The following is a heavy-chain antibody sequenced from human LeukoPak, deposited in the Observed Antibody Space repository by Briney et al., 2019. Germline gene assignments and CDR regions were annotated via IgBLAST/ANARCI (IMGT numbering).Heavy chain of an antibody. J-gene: IGHJ3*02. Sequence: SETLSLTCTVSGGSISSGGYYWSWIRQHPGKGLEWIGYIYYSGSTFHNPSLKSRVTISVDTSKNQFSLKLNSVTAADTAVYYCAADLQAFAFDMWGQGTSVSVSS. D-gene: IGHD3-3*02. CDR2: IYYSGST. CDR1: GGSISSGGYY. CDR3: AADLQAFAFDM. V-gene: IGHV4-31*03.